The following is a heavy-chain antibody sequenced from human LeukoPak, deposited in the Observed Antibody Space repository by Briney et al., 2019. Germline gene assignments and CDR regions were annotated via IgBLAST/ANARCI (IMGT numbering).Heavy chain of an antibody. CDR3: ARDLWFGSNDY. J-gene: IGHJ4*02. Sequence: GGSLRLSCAASGFTFSSYGMHWVRQAPGKGLEWVAVIWYDGSNKYYADSVKGRFTISRDNSKNTLNLQMNSLRAEDTAVYYCARDLWFGSNDYWGQGTLVTVSS. CDR1: GFTFSSYG. D-gene: IGHD3-10*01. V-gene: IGHV3-33*01. CDR2: IWYDGSNK.